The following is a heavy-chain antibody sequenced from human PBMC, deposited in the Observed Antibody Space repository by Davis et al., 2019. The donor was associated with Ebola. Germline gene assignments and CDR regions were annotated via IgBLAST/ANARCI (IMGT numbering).Heavy chain of an antibody. Sequence: GGSLRLSCAASGFTFSSYGMHWVRQAPGKGLEWVAVIWYDGSNKYYADSVKGRFTISRDNSKNTLYLQMNSLRADDTAVYYCASSARYVVVTAILWVYWGQGTLVTVSS. CDR2: IWYDGSNK. V-gene: IGHV3-33*01. CDR3: ASSARYVVVTAILWVY. J-gene: IGHJ4*02. CDR1: GFTFSSYG. D-gene: IGHD2-21*02.